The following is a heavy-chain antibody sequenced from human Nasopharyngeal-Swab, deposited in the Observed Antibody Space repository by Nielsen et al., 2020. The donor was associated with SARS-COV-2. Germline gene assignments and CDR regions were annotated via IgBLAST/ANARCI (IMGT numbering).Heavy chain of an antibody. D-gene: IGHD3-22*01. CDR3: AKDLSYYYDSSGGGMDV. V-gene: IGHV3-30-3*01. J-gene: IGHJ6*02. Sequence: GESLKISCAASGFTFSTYPMHWVRQAAGKGLEWVAVISYDGSNKYYADSVKGRFTISRDNSKNTLYLQMNSLRAEDTAVYYCAKDLSYYYDSSGGGMDVWGQGTTVTVSS. CDR1: GFTFSTYP. CDR2: ISYDGSNK.